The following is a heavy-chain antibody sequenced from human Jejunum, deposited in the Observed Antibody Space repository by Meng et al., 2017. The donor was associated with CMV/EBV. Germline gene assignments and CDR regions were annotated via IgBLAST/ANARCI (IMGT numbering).Heavy chain of an antibody. CDR1: YY. D-gene: IGHD3-10*01. CDR2: IDYSGRT. Sequence: YYWSWISQYPGKGLEWIGHIDYSGRTDYNPSLKSRITVSVDTSKNQFSLKLSSVTAADTAVYYCARTLGETTDYGSGTYLPMYWFDPWGRGTLVTVSS. J-gene: IGHJ5*02. CDR3: ARTLGETTDYGSGTYLPMYWFDP. V-gene: IGHV4-31*02.